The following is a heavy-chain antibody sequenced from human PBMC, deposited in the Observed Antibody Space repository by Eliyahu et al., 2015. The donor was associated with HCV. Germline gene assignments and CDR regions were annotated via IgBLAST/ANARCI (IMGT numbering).Heavy chain of an antibody. V-gene: IGHV2-26*01. CDR2: IFSNDEK. J-gene: IGHJ4*02. D-gene: IGHD2-15*01. Sequence: VPLKESGPLLXKPTETLTLTCXVSGFSPSNARMGVSWIRQPPGKALEWLAHIFSNDEKSYSTSLKSRLTISKDTSKSQVVLTMTNMDPVDTATYYCARMRGSEYYFDYWGQGTLVTVSS. CDR3: ARMRGSEYYFDY. CDR1: GFSPSNARMG.